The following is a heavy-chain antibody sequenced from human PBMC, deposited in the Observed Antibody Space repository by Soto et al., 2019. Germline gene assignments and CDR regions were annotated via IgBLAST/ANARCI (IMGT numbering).Heavy chain of an antibody. D-gene: IGHD2-15*01. Sequence: ASVKVSCKASGYTFTSYGISWVRQAPGQGLEWMGWISAYNGNTNYAQKLQGRVTMTTDTSTSTAYMELRSLRSDDTAVYYCARDLGEDIVVVVAATESPYMDVWGKGTTVTVSS. CDR1: GYTFTSYG. V-gene: IGHV1-18*01. CDR2: ISAYNGNT. CDR3: ARDLGEDIVVVVAATESPYMDV. J-gene: IGHJ6*03.